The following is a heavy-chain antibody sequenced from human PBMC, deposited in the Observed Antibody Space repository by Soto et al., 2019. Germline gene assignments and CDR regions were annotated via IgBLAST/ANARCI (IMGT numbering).Heavy chain of an antibody. CDR3: ARHGVNWNYVGGWGNFDY. J-gene: IGHJ4*02. CDR2: IYYSGST. D-gene: IGHD1-7*01. Sequence: SETLSLTCTVSGGSISSSSYYWSWIRQPPGKGLEWIGSIYYSGSTYYNPSLKSRVTISVDTSKNQFSLKLSSVTAADTAVYYCARHGVNWNYVGGWGNFDYWGLGILVTVSS. V-gene: IGHV4-39*01. CDR1: GGSISSSSYY.